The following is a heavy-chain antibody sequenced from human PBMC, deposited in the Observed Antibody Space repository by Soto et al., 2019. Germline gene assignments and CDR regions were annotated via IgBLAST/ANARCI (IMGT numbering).Heavy chain of an antibody. V-gene: IGHV2-5*01. CDR3: AHRPDGSHFDY. J-gene: IGHJ4*02. CDR1: GLSLSTSGVG. Sequence: SGPTLVNPTQTLTLTCAFSGLSLSTSGVGVGWIRQPPGKTLEFLASIYWYDFQRYSPSLKSRLTITKDTSRNQVVLTMTNMDPADTATYYCAHRPDGSHFDYWGQGILVTVSS. D-gene: IGHD6-25*01. CDR2: IYWYDFQ.